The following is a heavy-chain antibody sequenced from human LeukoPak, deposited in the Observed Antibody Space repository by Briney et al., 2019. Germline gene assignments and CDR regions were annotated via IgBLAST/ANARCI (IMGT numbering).Heavy chain of an antibody. CDR1: GYSFTGYY. Sequence: ASVKVSCKASGYSFTGYYMHWVRQAPAQGLEWMGWINPNSADTGYAQKFQGRVTMTRDMSISTIYMELTRLRSDDTALYYCARWDGYSSSPDYWGQGTLVTVSS. CDR3: ARWDGYSSSPDY. D-gene: IGHD6-13*01. V-gene: IGHV1-2*02. J-gene: IGHJ4*02. CDR2: INPNSADT.